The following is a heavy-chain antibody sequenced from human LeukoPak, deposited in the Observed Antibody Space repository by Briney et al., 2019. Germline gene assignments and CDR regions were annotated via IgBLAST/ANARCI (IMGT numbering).Heavy chain of an antibody. Sequence: GGSLRLSCAASGFTFSSYWMHWVRQAPGEGLVRVSRINTDGSTTNYADSMKGRFTISRDNAENTLYLQLNSLRAEDTAVYYCAKAGSYRFDDWGQGTLVTVSS. CDR1: GFTFSSYW. V-gene: IGHV3-74*01. CDR3: AKAGSYRFDD. J-gene: IGHJ4*02. D-gene: IGHD1-26*01. CDR2: INTDGSTT.